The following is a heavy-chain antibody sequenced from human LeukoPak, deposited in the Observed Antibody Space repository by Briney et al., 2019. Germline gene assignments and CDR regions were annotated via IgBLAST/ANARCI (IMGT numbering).Heavy chain of an antibody. D-gene: IGHD5-12*01. J-gene: IGHJ4*02. CDR3: TSSPYGGYGHY. CDR1: GFTFSSYW. Sequence: PGGSLRLSCAASGFTFSSYWMSWVRQAPGKGLEWVANIKQDGSEKYYVDSVKGRFTISGDNAKNSLYLQMNSLRAEDTAVYYCTSSPYGGYGHYWGQGTLVTVSS. CDR2: IKQDGSEK. V-gene: IGHV3-7*01.